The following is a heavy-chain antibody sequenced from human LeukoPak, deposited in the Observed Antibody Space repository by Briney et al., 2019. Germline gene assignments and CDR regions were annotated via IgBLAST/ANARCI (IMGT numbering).Heavy chain of an antibody. D-gene: IGHD3-10*01. J-gene: IGHJ4*02. Sequence: SETLSLTCSVSGGSINNYYWSWIRQPPGKGLEWIGYIYYGGSTNYNPSLKSRVTISVDTSKNQFSLMLSSVTAADTAVYYCARHNARLRGWIGEVDYWGQGALVTVSS. CDR2: IYYGGST. V-gene: IGHV4-59*08. CDR3: ARHNARLRGWIGEVDY. CDR1: GGSINNYY.